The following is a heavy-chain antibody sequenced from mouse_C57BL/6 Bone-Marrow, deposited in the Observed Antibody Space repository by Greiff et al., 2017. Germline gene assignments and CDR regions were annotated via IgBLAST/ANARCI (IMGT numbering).Heavy chain of an antibody. CDR3: ARHDYKDYAMDY. D-gene: IGHD2-12*01. V-gene: IGHV5-9*01. Sequence: EVQWVESGGGLVKPGGSLKLSCAASGFTFSSYTMSWVRQTPEKRLEWVATISGGGGNTYYPDSVKGRFTISRDNAKNTLYLQMSSLRSEDTALYYCARHDYKDYAMDYWGQGTSVTVSS. J-gene: IGHJ4*01. CDR2: ISGGGGNT. CDR1: GFTFSSYT.